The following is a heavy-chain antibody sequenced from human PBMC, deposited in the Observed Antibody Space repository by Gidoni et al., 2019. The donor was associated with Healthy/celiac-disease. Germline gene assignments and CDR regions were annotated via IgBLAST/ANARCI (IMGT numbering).Heavy chain of an antibody. J-gene: IGHJ4*02. Sequence: EVQRVESGGGLVKPGGSLRLSCAASGFTFSSYSMNWVRQAPGKGLEWVSSISSSSSYIYYADSVKGRFTISRDNAKNSLYLQMNSLRAEDTAVYYCARENSDSSGYYGYWGQGTLVTVSS. V-gene: IGHV3-21*01. D-gene: IGHD3-22*01. CDR2: ISSSSSYI. CDR1: GFTFSSYS. CDR3: ARENSDSSGYYGY.